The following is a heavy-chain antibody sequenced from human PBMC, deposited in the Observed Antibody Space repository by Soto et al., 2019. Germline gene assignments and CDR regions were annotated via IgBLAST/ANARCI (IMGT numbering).Heavy chain of an antibody. CDR2: IIPIFGTA. CDR3: ARWSSSGWPYFDY. J-gene: IGHJ4*02. D-gene: IGHD6-19*01. V-gene: IGHV1-69*06. CDR1: EGTFSTSA. Sequence: QVQLVQSGAEVKKPGSSVKVSCKASEGTFSTSAINWVRQAPGQGLEWMGGIIPIFGTANYVQKFQGRVTITADKSTSTAYMELSSLRSEDTAVYYCARWSSSGWPYFDYWGQGTLVTVSS.